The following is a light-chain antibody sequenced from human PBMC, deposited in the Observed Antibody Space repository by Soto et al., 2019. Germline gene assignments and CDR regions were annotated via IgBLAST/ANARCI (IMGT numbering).Light chain of an antibody. Sequence: DIQMTQSPSTLSGSVGDRVTITCRASQTISSWLAWYQQKPGKAPKLLIYKASTLKSGVPSRFSGSGSGTEFTLTISSLRPDDFATYYCQHYSSDRTTFGQGTKVDIK. V-gene: IGKV1-5*03. CDR1: QTISSW. CDR2: KAS. J-gene: IGKJ1*01. CDR3: QHYSSDRTT.